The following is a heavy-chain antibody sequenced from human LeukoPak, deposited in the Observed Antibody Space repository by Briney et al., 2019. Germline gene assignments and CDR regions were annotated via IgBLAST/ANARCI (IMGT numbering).Heavy chain of an antibody. V-gene: IGHV3-7*01. CDR1: GFTFSSYW. D-gene: IGHD2-2*01. Sequence: GGSLRLSCAASGFTFSSYWMSWVRQAPGQGLEWVANIKQDGSEKYYVDSVKGRFTISRDNAKNSLYLQMNSLRAEDTAVYYCARDWTVVVPAATDYWGQGTLVTVSS. CDR2: IKQDGSEK. J-gene: IGHJ4*02. CDR3: ARDWTVVVPAATDY.